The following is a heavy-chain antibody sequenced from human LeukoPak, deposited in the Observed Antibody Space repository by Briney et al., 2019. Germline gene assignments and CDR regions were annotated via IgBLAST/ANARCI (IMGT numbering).Heavy chain of an antibody. CDR3: ARDSIAVAGTDY. CDR1: GGTFSSYA. J-gene: IGHJ4*02. Sequence: SVKVSCKASGGTFSSYAISWVRQAPGQGLEWMGGIIPIFGTANYAQKFQGRVTITADESTSTAYMELSSLRSEDTVVYYCARDSIAVAGTDYWGQGTLVTVSS. CDR2: IIPIFGTA. V-gene: IGHV1-69*13. D-gene: IGHD6-19*01.